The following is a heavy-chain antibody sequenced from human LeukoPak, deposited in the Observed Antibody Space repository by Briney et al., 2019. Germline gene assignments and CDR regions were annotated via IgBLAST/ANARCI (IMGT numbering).Heavy chain of an antibody. CDR1: GGSISSYY. J-gene: IGHJ6*03. CDR3: ARSQSSDYDFWSGYYTRYYMDV. D-gene: IGHD3-3*01. Sequence: ASETLSRTCTVSGGSISSYYWSWLRQPPGKGLEWIGYIYYSGSTNYNPSLKSRVTISVDTSKNQFSLKLSSVTAADTAVYYCARSQSSDYDFWSGYYTRYYMDVWGKGTTVTVSS. V-gene: IGHV4-59*01. CDR2: IYYSGST.